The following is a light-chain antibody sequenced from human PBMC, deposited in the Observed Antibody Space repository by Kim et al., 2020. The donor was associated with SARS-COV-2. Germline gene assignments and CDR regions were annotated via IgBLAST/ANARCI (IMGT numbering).Light chain of an antibody. Sequence: QSALAQPASVSGSPGQSITISCTGTSSDVGTYNYVSWYQQHPGKAPKFMIYDVSERPSGVSNRFSGSKSGNTASLTISGLQAEDEADYYCSSYTSSDTYVFGTGTKVTVL. CDR3: SSYTSSDTYV. J-gene: IGLJ1*01. CDR1: SSDVGTYNY. V-gene: IGLV2-14*01. CDR2: DVS.